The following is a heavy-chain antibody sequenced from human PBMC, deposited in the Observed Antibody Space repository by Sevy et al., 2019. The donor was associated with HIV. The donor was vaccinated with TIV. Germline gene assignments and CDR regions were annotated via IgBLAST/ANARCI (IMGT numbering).Heavy chain of an antibody. CDR1: GYTLTELS. J-gene: IGHJ6*02. CDR2: FDPEDGET. CDR3: VTVGITIFGVVIIGPSGMDV. D-gene: IGHD3-3*01. Sequence: ASVKVSCKVSGYTLTELSMHWVRQAPGKGLEWMGGFDPEDGETIYAQKFQGRVTMTEDTSTDTAYMELSSLRSEDTAVYYCVTVGITIFGVVIIGPSGMDVWGQRTTVTVSS. V-gene: IGHV1-24*01.